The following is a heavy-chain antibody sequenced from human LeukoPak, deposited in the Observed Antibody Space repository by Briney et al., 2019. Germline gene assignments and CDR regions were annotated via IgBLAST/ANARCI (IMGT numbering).Heavy chain of an antibody. V-gene: IGHV3-15*01. J-gene: IGHJ3*02. D-gene: IGHD6-13*01. CDR3: TTHLLKRIAADITGNDAFDI. Sequence: PGGSLRLSCAASGFTFSNAWMSWDRPAPGKGLEWVGRIKSKTDGGTTDYAAPVKGRLTISRDDSKNTLYLQMNSLKTEDTAVYYCTTHLLKRIAADITGNDAFDIWGQGTMVAVSS. CDR1: GFTFSNAW. CDR2: IKSKTDGGTT.